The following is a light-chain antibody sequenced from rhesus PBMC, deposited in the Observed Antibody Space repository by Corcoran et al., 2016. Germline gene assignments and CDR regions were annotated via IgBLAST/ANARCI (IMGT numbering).Light chain of an antibody. CDR3: QSYDNSVNAHI. CDR2: ENN. Sequence: QSVLTQPPSVSGAPGQRVTISCTGNSSNIGHYYVHWYQQLPGTAPKLLMYENNQRPSGISDRFSDSQSGASASLTITGLQSEDEAHYYCQSYDNSVNAHIFGSGTRLTVL. CDR1: SSNIGHYY. V-gene: IGLV1-85*01. J-gene: IGLJ1*01.